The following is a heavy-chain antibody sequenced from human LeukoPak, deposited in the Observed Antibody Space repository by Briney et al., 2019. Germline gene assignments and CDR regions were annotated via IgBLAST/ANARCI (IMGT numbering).Heavy chain of an antibody. J-gene: IGHJ6*03. CDR3: ARAAGKEGYYYYYYYMDV. CDR2: IYYSGST. CDR1: GGSISSHY. Sequence: SETLSLTCTVSGGSISSHYWSWIRQPPGKGLERIGYIYYSGSTNYNPSLKSRVTISVDTSKNQFSLKLSSVTAADTAVYYCARAAGKEGYYYYYYYMDVWGKGTTVTVSS. D-gene: IGHD6-13*01. V-gene: IGHV4-59*11.